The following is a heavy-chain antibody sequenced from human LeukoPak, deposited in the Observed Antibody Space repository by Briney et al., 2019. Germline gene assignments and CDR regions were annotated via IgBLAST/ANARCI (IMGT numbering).Heavy chain of an antibody. CDR3: ARIAPRLGFGELFPFDY. V-gene: IGHV7-4-1*02. CDR2: INTNTGNP. CDR1: GYTFTGYY. J-gene: IGHJ4*02. Sequence: GASVKVSCKASGYTFTGYYMHWVRQAPGQGLEWMGWINTNTGNPTYAQGFTGRFVFSLDTSVSTAYLQISSLKAEDTAVYYCARIAPRLGFGELFPFDYWGQGTLVTVSS. D-gene: IGHD3-10*01.